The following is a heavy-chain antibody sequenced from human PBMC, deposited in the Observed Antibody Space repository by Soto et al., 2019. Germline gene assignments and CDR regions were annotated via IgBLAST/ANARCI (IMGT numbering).Heavy chain of an antibody. J-gene: IGHJ5*02. V-gene: IGHV1-2*04. D-gene: IGHD2-15*01. Sequence: QVQLVQSGAEVKKPGASVKVSCKASGYTFTGYYMHWVRQAPGQGLEWMGWINPNSGGTNYAQKFQGWVTMTRDTSISTASRELGGLRSDDTAVYYCARGRAGRVVVAATWFDPWGQGTLVTVPS. CDR3: ARGRAGRVVVAATWFDP. CDR1: GYTFTGYY. CDR2: INPNSGGT.